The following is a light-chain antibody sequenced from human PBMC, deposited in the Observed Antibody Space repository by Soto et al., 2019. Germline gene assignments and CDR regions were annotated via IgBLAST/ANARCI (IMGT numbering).Light chain of an antibody. CDR3: QQGDNWPWT. CDR1: QSVINN. V-gene: IGKV3D-15*01. J-gene: IGKJ1*01. Sequence: EIVMTQSPATLSVSPEERATLSCRASQSVINNLAWYQQKPGQAPRLLIYAVSTRATGIPARFSGSGSGTEFTLTISSLQSQDFAVYYCQQGDNWPWTFGQGTKVEIK. CDR2: AVS.